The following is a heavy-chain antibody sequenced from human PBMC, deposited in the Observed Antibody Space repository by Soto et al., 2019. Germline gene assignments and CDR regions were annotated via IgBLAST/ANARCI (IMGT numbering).Heavy chain of an antibody. J-gene: IGHJ6*02. CDR3: ARDRAAAGPYYYGMDV. Sequence: QVQLVESGGGVVQPGMSLRLSCAASGFTFSSYGMHWVRQAPGKGLEWVAVIWYDGSNKNYEDSVKGRFTISRDNSKNTLYLQMNSLRAEDTAVYYCARDRAAAGPYYYGMDVWGQGTTVTVSS. CDR2: IWYDGSNK. D-gene: IGHD6-13*01. V-gene: IGHV3-33*01. CDR1: GFTFSSYG.